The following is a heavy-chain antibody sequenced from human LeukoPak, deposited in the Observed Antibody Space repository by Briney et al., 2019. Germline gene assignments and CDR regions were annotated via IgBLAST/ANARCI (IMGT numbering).Heavy chain of an antibody. CDR2: IYHSGST. J-gene: IGHJ4*02. CDR3: ARDLVAAAGTALDY. D-gene: IGHD6-13*01. CDR1: GFIFSDAW. Sequence: PGGSLRLSCAASGFIFSDAWMSWVRQAPGKGLEWIGEIYHSGSTNYNPSLKSRVTISVDKSKNQFSLKLSSVTAADTAVYYCARDLVAAAGTALDYWGQGTLVTVSS. V-gene: IGHV4-4*02.